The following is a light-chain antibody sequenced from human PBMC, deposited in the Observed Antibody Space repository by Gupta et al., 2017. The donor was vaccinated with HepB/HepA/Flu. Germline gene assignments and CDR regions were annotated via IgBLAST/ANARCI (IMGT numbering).Light chain of an antibody. V-gene: IGLV1-44*01. CDR2: RNN. CDR3: AAWDDSLNGPV. CDR1: SSNIGSNT. J-gene: IGLJ3*02. Sequence: QSVLTQPPSASGTPGQRVTISCSGSSSNIGSNTVNWYQQLPGTAPKLLIDRNNQRPSGVPDRFSGSKSGTSASLAIRGLQSEDEADYYCAAWDDSLNGPVFGGGTKLTVL.